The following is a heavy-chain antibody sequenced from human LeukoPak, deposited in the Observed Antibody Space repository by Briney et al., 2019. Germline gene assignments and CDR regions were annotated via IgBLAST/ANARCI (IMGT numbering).Heavy chain of an antibody. CDR1: GVTFTNYE. V-gene: IGHV3-48*03. J-gene: IGHJ4*02. Sequence: PGGSLRLSRAASGVTFTNYEMAWVRQAPGMGLEWVSYISDSGTITKYVDAVKGRFTISRDNARNSVYLQMESLRVEDTALYYCAGGPQYGGSYVDWGQGTLATVSS. D-gene: IGHD1-26*01. CDR2: ISDSGTIT. CDR3: AGGPQYGGSYVD.